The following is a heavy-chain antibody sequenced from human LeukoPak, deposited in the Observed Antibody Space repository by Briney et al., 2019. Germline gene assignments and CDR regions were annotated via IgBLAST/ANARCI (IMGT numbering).Heavy chain of an antibody. V-gene: IGHV1-24*01. Sequence: ASVEVSCKVSGYTVTELSMQWVRQAPGKGLEWMGGFDPEDGEKMYAQKFQGRVTMTEDTSTDTAYMELSSLRSEDTAVYYCATGPVAWTAGFDYWGQGTLVTVSP. D-gene: IGHD3/OR15-3a*01. CDR2: FDPEDGEK. CDR3: ATGPVAWTAGFDY. J-gene: IGHJ4*02. CDR1: GYTVTELS.